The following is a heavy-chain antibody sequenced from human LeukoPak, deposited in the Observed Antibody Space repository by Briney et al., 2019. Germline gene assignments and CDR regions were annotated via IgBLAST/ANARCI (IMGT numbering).Heavy chain of an antibody. CDR2: ISWDGGST. Sequence: PGGSLRLSCAASGFTFDDYAMHWVRQAPGKGLEWVSLISWDGGSTYYADSVKGRFTISRDNSKNSLYLQMNSLRAEDTALYYCAKDQGDGYNYSLDYWGQGTLVTVSS. CDR3: AKDQGDGYNYSLDY. J-gene: IGHJ4*02. CDR1: GFTFDDYA. V-gene: IGHV3-43D*03. D-gene: IGHD5-24*01.